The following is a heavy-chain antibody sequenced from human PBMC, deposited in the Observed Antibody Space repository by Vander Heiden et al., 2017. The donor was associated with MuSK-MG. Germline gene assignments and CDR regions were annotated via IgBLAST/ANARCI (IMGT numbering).Heavy chain of an antibody. J-gene: IGHJ6*02. CDR1: GGTFSSYA. CDR3: ASRQNYYGSGRVYYYGMDV. V-gene: IGHV1-69*01. CDR2: IIPIFGTA. Sequence: QVQLVQSGAEVKKPGSSVKVSCKASGGTFSSYAISWVRQAPGQGLEWMGGIIPIFGTANYAQKFQGRVTSTADESTSTAYMELSSLRSEDTAVYYCASRQNYYGSGRVYYYGMDVWGQGTTVTVSS. D-gene: IGHD3-10*01.